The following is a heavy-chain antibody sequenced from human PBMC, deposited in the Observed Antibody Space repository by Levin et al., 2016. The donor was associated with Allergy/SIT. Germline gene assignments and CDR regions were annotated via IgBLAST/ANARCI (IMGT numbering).Heavy chain of an antibody. CDR3: AKDRGHPLTSYYLDY. V-gene: IGHV3-21*04. Sequence: GESLKISCAASGFTFSSYSMNWVRQAPGKGLEWVSSISTSSSYIFYADSVKGRFTISRDNSKNTLYLQMNSLRAEDTAVYYCAKDRGHPLTSYYLDYWGQGTLVTVSS. D-gene: IGHD1-14*01. J-gene: IGHJ4*02. CDR1: GFTFSSYS. CDR2: ISTSSSYI.